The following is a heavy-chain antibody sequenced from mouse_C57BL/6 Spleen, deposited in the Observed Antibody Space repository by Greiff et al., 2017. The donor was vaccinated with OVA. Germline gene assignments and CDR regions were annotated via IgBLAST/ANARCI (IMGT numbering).Heavy chain of an antibody. CDR1: GYTFTSYW. D-gene: IGHD2-2*01. CDR2: IDPSDSYT. Sequence: QVQLQQPGAELVRPGTSVKLSCKASGYTFTSYWMHWVKQRPGQGLEWIGVIDPSDSYTNYNQKFKRKATLTVDTSSSTAYMQLSSLTSEDSAVYYCARGGYDGYFDYWGQGTTLTVSS. J-gene: IGHJ2*01. CDR3: ARGGYDGYFDY. V-gene: IGHV1-59*01.